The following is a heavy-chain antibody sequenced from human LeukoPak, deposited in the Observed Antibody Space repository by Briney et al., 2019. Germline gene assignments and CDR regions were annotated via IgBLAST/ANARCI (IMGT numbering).Heavy chain of an antibody. Sequence: PGGSLRLSCAASGFTFSSHAMSWVRQAPGKGLEWVSGISDSGGRTYYAGSVKGRFTISRDNSKNTLYLQMNSLRAEDTAVYYCAKKSAGPQINSVVGATYDLDYWGQGTLVTVSS. CDR1: GFTFSSHA. CDR2: ISDSGGRT. V-gene: IGHV3-23*01. D-gene: IGHD2-15*01. CDR3: AKKSAGPQINSVVGATYDLDY. J-gene: IGHJ4*02.